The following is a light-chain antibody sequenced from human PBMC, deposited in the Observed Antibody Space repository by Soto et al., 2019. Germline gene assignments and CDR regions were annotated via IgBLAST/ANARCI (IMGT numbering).Light chain of an antibody. CDR1: QSVSSSY. V-gene: IGKV3-20*01. Sequence: EIVLTQSPGTLSLSPGERATLSCRASQSVSSSYLAWYQQKPGQAPRLLIYGASSRATGIPDRFSGSGSGTAFTLTISRLEPADSAVYYCQQYGNSPMYTFGQGTKLEIK. CDR3: QQYGNSPMYT. CDR2: GAS. J-gene: IGKJ2*01.